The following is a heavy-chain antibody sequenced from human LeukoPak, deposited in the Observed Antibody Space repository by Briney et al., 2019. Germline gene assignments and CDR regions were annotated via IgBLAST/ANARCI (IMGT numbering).Heavy chain of an antibody. V-gene: IGHV1-2*02. CDR3: GSYASGYNWLKV. J-gene: IGHJ4*02. D-gene: IGHD3-10*01. Sequence: ASVKVSRKASGYTFTGYYMHWVRQAPGQGLEWMGWIHPGTGDTNYAQKFQGRVTVSRDTSISTAYMELSRLRSDDTAVYYCGSYASGYNWLKVWGQGTPVTVSS. CDR2: IHPGTGDT. CDR1: GYTFTGYY.